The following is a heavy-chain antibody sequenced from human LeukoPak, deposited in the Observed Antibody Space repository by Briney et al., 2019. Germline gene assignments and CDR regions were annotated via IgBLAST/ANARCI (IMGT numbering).Heavy chain of an antibody. J-gene: IGHJ6*01. CDR2: INHSGTT. V-gene: IGHV4-34*01. CDR3: SGVLQMAPSYVMDS. Sequence: PSETLSLTCAVYGGSFSGYYWSWIRQPPGKGLEWIGEINHSGTTNYNPSLKSRVTISVDTSKNQFSLKLSSVTAADTAVYYCSGVLQMAPSYVMDSWGKGITVTVFS. CDR1: GGSFSGYY. D-gene: IGHD2-15*01.